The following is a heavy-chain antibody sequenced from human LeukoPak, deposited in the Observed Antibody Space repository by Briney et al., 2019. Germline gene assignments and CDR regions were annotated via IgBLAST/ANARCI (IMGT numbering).Heavy chain of an antibody. CDR2: IKRDGSEK. Sequence: PGGSLRLSCAASGFPFSRYWLSWVRQAPGKGLEWVANIKRDGSEKYYVDSVKGRFTISRDNAKSSLYLQMNSLRVEDTAVYYCARGGELDPWGQGTLVTVSS. J-gene: IGHJ5*02. V-gene: IGHV3-7*05. CDR1: GFPFSRYW. CDR3: ARGGELDP. D-gene: IGHD1-26*01.